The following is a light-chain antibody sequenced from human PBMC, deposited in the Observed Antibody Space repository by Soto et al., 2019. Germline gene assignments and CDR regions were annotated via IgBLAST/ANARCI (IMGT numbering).Light chain of an antibody. V-gene: IGLV1-47*02. CDR3: AAWDDSLLVV. J-gene: IGLJ2*01. CDR2: SNN. Sequence: QSVLTQPPSASGTPGQRVTISCSGSSSNIGSNYVYWYQQLPGTAPKLLIYSNNQRPSGVPDRFSGSKSGTLASLAISGFRSEDEADYYCAAWDDSLLVVFGGGTKVTVL. CDR1: SSNIGSNY.